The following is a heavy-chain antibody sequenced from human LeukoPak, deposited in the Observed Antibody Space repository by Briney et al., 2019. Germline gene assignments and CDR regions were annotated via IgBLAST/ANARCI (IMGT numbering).Heavy chain of an antibody. D-gene: IGHD3-3*01. J-gene: IGHJ4*02. CDR2: IYYSGST. V-gene: IGHV4-39*01. CDR3: ARHAADYDFWSGYYGRGSHFDY. Sequence: PSETLSLTCTVSGGSISSSSYYWGWIRQPPGKGLEWIGSIYYSGSTYYNPSLKSRVTISVDTSKSQFSMKLSSVTAADTAVYYCARHAADYDFWSGYYGRGSHFDYWGQGTLVTVSS. CDR1: GGSISSSSYY.